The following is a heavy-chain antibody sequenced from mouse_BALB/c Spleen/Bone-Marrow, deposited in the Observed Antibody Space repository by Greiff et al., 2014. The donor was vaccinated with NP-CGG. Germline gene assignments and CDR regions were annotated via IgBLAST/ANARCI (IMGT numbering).Heavy chain of an antibody. CDR1: GFNIKDTY. J-gene: IGHJ2*01. CDR3: ARYYYGSSYLDY. CDR2: IDPANGNT. Sequence: EVQLQESGAELVKPGASVKLSCTASGFNIKDTYMHWVKQRPEQGLEWIGRIDPANGNTKYDPKFQAKATITADTSSNTAYLQLSSLTSEDTAVYYCARYYYGSSYLDYWGQGTTLTVSS. D-gene: IGHD1-1*01. V-gene: IGHV14-3*02.